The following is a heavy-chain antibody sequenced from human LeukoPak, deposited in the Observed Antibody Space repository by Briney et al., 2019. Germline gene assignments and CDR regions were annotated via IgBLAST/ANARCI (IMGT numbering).Heavy chain of an antibody. CDR1: GFTFSSYW. CDR3: ARPSGEVYCSGGSYPLSY. D-gene: IGHD2-15*01. J-gene: IGHJ4*02. Sequence: GGSLRLSCAASGFTFSSYWMSWVRQAPGKGLEWVANIKQDGSEKYYVDSVKGRFTISRDNAKNSLYLQMNSLRAEDTAVYYCARPSGEVYCSGGSYPLSYWGQGTLVTVSS. CDR2: IKQDGSEK. V-gene: IGHV3-7*03.